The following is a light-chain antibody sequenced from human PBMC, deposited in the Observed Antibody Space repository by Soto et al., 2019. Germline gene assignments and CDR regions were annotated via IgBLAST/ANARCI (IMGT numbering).Light chain of an antibody. CDR2: GAS. CDR3: QQYNNWPGT. Sequence: EIVMTQSPATLSVSPGERATLSCRARQSVSNNLAWYQQKPGQAPRLLIYGASTRATGIPARFSGSGSGTEFTLTISSLQSEDFAVYYCQQYNNWPGTFGGGTVVEIK. J-gene: IGKJ4*01. CDR1: QSVSNN. V-gene: IGKV3-15*01.